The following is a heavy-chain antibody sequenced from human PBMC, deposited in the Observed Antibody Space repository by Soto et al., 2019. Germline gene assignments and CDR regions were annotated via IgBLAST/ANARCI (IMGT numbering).Heavy chain of an antibody. CDR2: ISRDGSNK. J-gene: IGHJ4*02. D-gene: IGHD3-10*01. V-gene: IGHV3-30*04. CDR1: GFTFSRYA. CDR3: ARSRNSAVAVSFDF. Sequence: QVQVVESGGGVVQPGRSLRLSCAASGFTFSRYAIHWVRQAPGKGLEWVAVISRDGSNKYYVDSVKGRFTISRDNSKNTLYLQMNRLRDEDTAVYYCARSRNSAVAVSFDFWGQGTLVTVSS.